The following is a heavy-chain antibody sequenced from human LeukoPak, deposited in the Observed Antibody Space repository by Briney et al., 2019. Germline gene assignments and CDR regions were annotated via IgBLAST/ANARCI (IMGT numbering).Heavy chain of an antibody. D-gene: IGHD4-17*01. CDR2: ISRSSTYR. Sequence: GGSLRLSCAASGFTFSSYSMNWVRQAPGKGLEWVSSISRSSTYRYYADSVMGRSTISRDNAKNSLYLQMSSLRAEDTAVYYCASALTTVTPHFHYWGQGTLVTVSS. CDR3: ASALTTVTPHFHY. CDR1: GFTFSSYS. J-gene: IGHJ4*02. V-gene: IGHV3-21*01.